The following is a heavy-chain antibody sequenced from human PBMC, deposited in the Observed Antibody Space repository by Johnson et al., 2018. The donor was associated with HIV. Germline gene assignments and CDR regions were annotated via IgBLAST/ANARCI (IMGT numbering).Heavy chain of an antibody. J-gene: IGHJ3*02. D-gene: IGHD1-26*01. Sequence: QVQLVESGGGVVQPGRSLRLSCAASGFTFSSYAMHWVRQAPGKGLEWVAVISYDGSNKYFADSVKGRFTISRENAKNSLYLQMNSLRAGDTAVYYCARSRERGDAFDIWGQGTMVTVSS. CDR1: GFTFSSYA. CDR3: ARSRERGDAFDI. V-gene: IGHV3-30*14. CDR2: ISYDGSNK.